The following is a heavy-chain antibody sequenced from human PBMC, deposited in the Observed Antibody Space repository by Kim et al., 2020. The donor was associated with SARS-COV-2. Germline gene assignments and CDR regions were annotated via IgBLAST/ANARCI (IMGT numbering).Heavy chain of an antibody. CDR3: ARFAVVTGGDY. D-gene: IGHD2-21*01. J-gene: IGHJ4*02. Sequence: SVKSRLTISRDDAKSTLYLQMDSLTDDDTAVYYCARFAVVTGGDYWGQGTLVTVSS. V-gene: IGHV3-74*01.